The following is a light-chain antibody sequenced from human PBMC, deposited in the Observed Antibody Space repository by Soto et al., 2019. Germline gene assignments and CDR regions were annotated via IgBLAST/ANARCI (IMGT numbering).Light chain of an antibody. CDR3: KSYTISSTLV. Sequence: QSALTQPASVSGSPGQSIIISCTGTSSDVGAYNYVSWYQQHPGKAPKLLIYEVNNRPSGVSNRFSGSKSGTTASLTISGLQAEEEADYYCKSYTISSTLVFGGGTKLTVL. CDR2: EVN. CDR1: SSDVGAYNY. J-gene: IGLJ3*02. V-gene: IGLV2-14*01.